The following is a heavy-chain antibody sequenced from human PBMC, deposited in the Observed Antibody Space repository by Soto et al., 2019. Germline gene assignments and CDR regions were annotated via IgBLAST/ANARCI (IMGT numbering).Heavy chain of an antibody. V-gene: IGHV1-18*01. CDR3: ARVIAAAVDFDY. CDR2: ISAYNGNT. J-gene: IGHJ4*02. Sequence: QVQLVQSGAEVKKPGASVKVSCKASGYTFTSYGIGWVRQAPGQGLEWMGWISAYNGNTNYAQKLQGRVTMTTDTPTSRGNMELRSLRSDDTAVYYCARVIAAAVDFDYWGQGTLVTVSS. CDR1: GYTFTSYG. D-gene: IGHD6-13*01.